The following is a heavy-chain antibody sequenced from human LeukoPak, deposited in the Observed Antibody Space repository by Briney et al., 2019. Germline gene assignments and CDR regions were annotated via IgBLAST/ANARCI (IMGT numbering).Heavy chain of an antibody. V-gene: IGHV1-18*04. CDR3: ARDPLFDY. CDR2: ISAYNGNT. CDR1: GYTFTGYY. Sequence: ASVKVSCKASGYTFTGYYMHWVRQAPGQGLEWMGWISAYNGNTNYAQTLQGRVTMTTDTSTSTAYMELRSLRADDTAVYYCARDPLFDYWGQGTLVTVSS. J-gene: IGHJ4*02.